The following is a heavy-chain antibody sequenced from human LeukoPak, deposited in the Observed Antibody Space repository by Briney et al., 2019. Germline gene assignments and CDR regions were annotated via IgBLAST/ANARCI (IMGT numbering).Heavy chain of an antibody. CDR1: GGSISSYY. D-gene: IGHD3-16*01. J-gene: IGHJ3*02. CDR3: ARDLGVWGSYDPSAFDI. V-gene: IGHV4-59*01. Sequence: PSETLSLTCTVSGGSISSYYWSWIRQPPGKGLEWIGYIYYSGSTNYNPSLKSRVTISVDTSKNQFSLKLRSVTAADTAVYYCARDLGVWGSYDPSAFDIWGQGTMVTVSS. CDR2: IYYSGST.